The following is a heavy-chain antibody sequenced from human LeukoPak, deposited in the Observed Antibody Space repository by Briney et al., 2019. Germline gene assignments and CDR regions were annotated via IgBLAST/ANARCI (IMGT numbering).Heavy chain of an antibody. CDR3: ASSGFGELFHIRWFDP. D-gene: IGHD3-10*01. V-gene: IGHV4-39*01. CDR1: RGSISSSHYY. CDR2: IYYSGST. J-gene: IGHJ5*02. Sequence: SETLSLTRTVSRGSISSSHYYWGWIHQPPGRGLEWIGTIYYSGSTYYNPSLRSRVTMSLDTSKNQFSLKLSSVTAADTAVYYCASSGFGELFHIRWFDPWGQGTLVTVSS.